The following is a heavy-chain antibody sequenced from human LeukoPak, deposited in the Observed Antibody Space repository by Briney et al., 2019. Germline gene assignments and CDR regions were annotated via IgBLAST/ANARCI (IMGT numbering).Heavy chain of an antibody. CDR3: AREPGFDSSGYLNWFDP. CDR1: GGSISSYY. V-gene: IGHV4-59*01. Sequence: LETLSLTCTVSGGSISSYYWSWIRQPPGKGLEWIGYIYYSGSTKYNPSLKSRVTISVDTSKNQLSLKLSSVTAADTAVYYCAREPGFDSSGYLNWFDPWGQGTLVTVSS. D-gene: IGHD3-22*01. CDR2: IYYSGST. J-gene: IGHJ5*02.